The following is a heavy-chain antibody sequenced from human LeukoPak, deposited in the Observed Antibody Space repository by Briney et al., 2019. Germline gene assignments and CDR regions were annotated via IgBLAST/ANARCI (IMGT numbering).Heavy chain of an antibody. J-gene: IGHJ4*02. D-gene: IGHD3-16*01. CDR2: VGSGGTR. Sequence: GGSLRLSCAASGFAFNIYTMAWVRQSPGKGLEWVAAVGSGGTRYYADSVRGRFTLSRDNSKTTVSLQMDSLRADDTAVYYCAKMRGMPREAYYFDHWGQGTLVAVSS. CDR1: GFAFNIYT. V-gene: IGHV3-23*01. CDR3: AKMRGMPREAYYFDH.